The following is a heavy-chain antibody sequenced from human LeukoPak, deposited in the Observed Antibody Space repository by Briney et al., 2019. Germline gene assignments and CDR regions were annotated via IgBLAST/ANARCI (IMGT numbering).Heavy chain of an antibody. CDR1: GGSVSSGSYY. CDR2: IYYSGST. V-gene: IGHV4-61*01. CDR3: ARFKGSYYDILTGYYKGDYWFDP. D-gene: IGHD3-9*01. Sequence: SETLSLTRTVSGGSVSSGSYYWSWIRQPPGKGLEWIGYIYYSGSTNYNPSLKSRVTISVDTSKNQFSLKLSSVTAADTAVYYCARFKGSYYDILTGYYKGDYWFDPWGQGTLVTVSS. J-gene: IGHJ5*02.